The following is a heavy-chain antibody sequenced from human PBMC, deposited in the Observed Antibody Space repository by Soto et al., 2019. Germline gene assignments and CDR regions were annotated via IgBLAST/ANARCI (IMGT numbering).Heavy chain of an antibody. CDR1: GFTFSTFA. CDR2: ISASGTKT. CDR3: AKDPAPVTTRLIDH. Sequence: GGSLRLSCAASGFTFSTFAINWVRQAPGKGLEWVSGISASGTKTFFADSVKGRFTISRDNSENMVYLQMNSLRAEDTALYYCAKDPAPVTTRLIDHWGQGTLVTVSS. D-gene: IGHD4-17*01. J-gene: IGHJ4*02. V-gene: IGHV3-23*01.